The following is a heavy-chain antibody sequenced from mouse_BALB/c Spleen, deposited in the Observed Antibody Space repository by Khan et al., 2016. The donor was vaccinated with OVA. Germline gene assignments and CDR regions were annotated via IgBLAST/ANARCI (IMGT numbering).Heavy chain of an antibody. J-gene: IGHJ3*01. CDR1: GYIFTDFS. Sequence: QVQLKQSGAELVRPGVSVKISCKGSGYIFTDFSMHWVKRSHAKSLEWIGVISTYYGDSIYNQNFKDKATLTVEKSSSTAYMELARLTSDDSAIYFCARGIGNYRFAYWGQGTLVTVAA. D-gene: IGHD2-1*01. CDR3: ARGIGNYRFAY. CDR2: ISTYYGDS. V-gene: IGHV1S137*01.